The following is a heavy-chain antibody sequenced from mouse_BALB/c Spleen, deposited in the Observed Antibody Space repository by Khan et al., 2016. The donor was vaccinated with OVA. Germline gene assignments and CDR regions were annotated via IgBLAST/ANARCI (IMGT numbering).Heavy chain of an antibody. CDR3: ARISSYWYFDV. Sequence: QIQLVQSGPELKKPGETVKISCKASGYTFTNYGMNWVKQAPGKGLKWMGWIDTYTGEPTYADDFKGRFAFSLETSASTAYLQIHNLTNGNMATYCSARISSYWYFDVWGAGSTVTVSS. CDR1: GYTFTNYG. V-gene: IGHV9-1*02. CDR2: IDTYTGEP. J-gene: IGHJ1*01. D-gene: IGHD6-2*01.